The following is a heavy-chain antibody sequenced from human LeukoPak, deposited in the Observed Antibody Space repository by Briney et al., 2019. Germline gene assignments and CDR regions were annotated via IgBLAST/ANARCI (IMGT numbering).Heavy chain of an antibody. V-gene: IGHV3-30*03. J-gene: IGHJ4*02. D-gene: IGHD1-26*01. CDR3: ARDDSGKVGATGTFDS. Sequence: GGSLRLSCAASGFTFSSYGMHWVRQAPGKGLEWVAVISYDGSNKYYADSVKGRFTISRDNSKNTLYLQMNSLRAEDTAVYYCARDDSGKVGATGTFDSWGQGTLVTVSS. CDR1: GFTFSSYG. CDR2: ISYDGSNK.